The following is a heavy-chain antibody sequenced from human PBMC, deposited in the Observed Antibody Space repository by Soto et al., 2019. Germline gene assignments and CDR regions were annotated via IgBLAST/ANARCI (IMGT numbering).Heavy chain of an antibody. Sequence: SETLSLTCAVYGGSFSGYYWTWIRQPPGTGLEWIGEINHSGSTNYNPSLKSRVTISVDTSKNQFSLKLTSVTAEDTAVYYCATLTKYDILTGFYPCWGQGTLVTVSS. CDR3: ATLTKYDILTGFYPC. CDR1: GGSFSGYY. J-gene: IGHJ4*02. V-gene: IGHV4-34*01. D-gene: IGHD3-9*01. CDR2: INHSGST.